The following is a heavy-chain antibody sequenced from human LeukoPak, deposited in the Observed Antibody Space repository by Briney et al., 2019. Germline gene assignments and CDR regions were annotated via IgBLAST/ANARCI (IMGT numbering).Heavy chain of an antibody. CDR2: IYRDGTT. J-gene: IGHJ4*02. CDR3: AKTGGPWD. V-gene: IGHV3-53*01. CDR1: GFTVSSNF. Sequence: PGGSLRLSCAASGFTVSSNFMTWDRQAPGKGLEWVSVIYRDGTTYYADSVKGRFTISRDSSKNTLNLLMSSLRAEDTAVYYCAKTGGPWDWGQGALVTVSS. D-gene: IGHD7-27*01.